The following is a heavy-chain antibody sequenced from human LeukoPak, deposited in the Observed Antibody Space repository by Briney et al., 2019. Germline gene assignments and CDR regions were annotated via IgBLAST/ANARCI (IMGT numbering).Heavy chain of an antibody. V-gene: IGHV1-18*01. D-gene: IGHD6-6*01. CDR3: AGRTRYSSSWRYYFDY. CDR2: ISAFNGDA. CDR1: GYIFTSYG. J-gene: IGHJ4*02. Sequence: GASVKVSCRASGYIFTSYGITWLRQAPGQGLEWMGWISAFNGDADYAQRLQGRVTMTTDTSTSTAYLDLRSLTSDDTAVYFCAGRTRYSSSWRYYFDYWGQGTLVTVSS.